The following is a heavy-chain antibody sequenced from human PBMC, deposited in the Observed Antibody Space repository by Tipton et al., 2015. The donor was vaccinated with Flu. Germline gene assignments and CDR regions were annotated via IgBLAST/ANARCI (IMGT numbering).Heavy chain of an antibody. V-gene: IGHV4-61*01. J-gene: IGHJ4*02. CDR3: ARGGDYYFDY. D-gene: IGHD2-21*02. Sequence: LRLSCTVSGGSVSSGSYYWSWIRQPPGKGLEWIGYIYYSGSTNYNPSLKSRVTISADTSKNQFSLKLSSVTAADTAVYYCARGGDYYFDYWGQGTLVTVSS. CDR1: GGSVSSGSYY. CDR2: IYYSGST.